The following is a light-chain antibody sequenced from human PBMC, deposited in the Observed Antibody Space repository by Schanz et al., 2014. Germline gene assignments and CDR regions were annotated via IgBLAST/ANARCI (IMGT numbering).Light chain of an antibody. Sequence: QSVLTQPPSASGSPGQSVAISCTGSSSDYVSWYQLHPGNAPKLIIYEVSKRPSGVPDRFSGSKSGNTASLTVSGLQAEDEADYYCSSYAGSNIFDVFGTGTKLTVL. CDR3: SSYAGSNIFDV. CDR1: SSDY. CDR2: EVS. J-gene: IGLJ1*01. V-gene: IGLV2-8*01.